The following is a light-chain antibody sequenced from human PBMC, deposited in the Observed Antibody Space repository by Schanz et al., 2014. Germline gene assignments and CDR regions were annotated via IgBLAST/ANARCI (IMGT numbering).Light chain of an antibody. CDR2: HAS. CDR1: QGVTSNY. Sequence: EVVLTQSPGSLSLSPGERGTLSCRASQGVTSNYLAWYQQRPGQAPRLLIYHASNRATAIPARFTGSGSGTDFTLTISSLQPEDFAVYYCQQYGSSPLTFGGGTKVEIK. J-gene: IGKJ4*01. CDR3: QQYGSSPLT. V-gene: IGKV3-20*01.